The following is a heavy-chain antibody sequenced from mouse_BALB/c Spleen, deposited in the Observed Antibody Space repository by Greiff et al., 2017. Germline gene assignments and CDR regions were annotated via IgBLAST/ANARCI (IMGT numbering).Heavy chain of an antibody. CDR2: IDPSDSET. J-gene: IGHJ3*01. Sequence: QVQLQQSGPQLVRPGASVKISCKASGYSFTSYWMHWVKQRPGQGLEWIGMIDPSDSETRLNQKFKDKATLTVDKSSSTAYMQLSSPTSEDSAVYYCARGYGSSYGFAYWGQGTLVTVSA. D-gene: IGHD1-1*01. V-gene: IGHV1S127*01. CDR1: GYSFTSYW. CDR3: ARGYGSSYGFAY.